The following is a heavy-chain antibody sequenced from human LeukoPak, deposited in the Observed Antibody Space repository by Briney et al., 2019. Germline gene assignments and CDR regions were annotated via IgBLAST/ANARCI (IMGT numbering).Heavy chain of an antibody. CDR2: IYSGGST. CDR1: GFTVSSNY. Sequence: PGGSLRLSCAASGFTVSSNYMSWVRQAPGKGLEWVSVIYSGGSTYYADSVKGRFTISRDNSKNTLYLQMNSLRAEDTAVYYCARVITGWRFGEYPAAFDIWGQGTMVTVSS. V-gene: IGHV3-53*01. D-gene: IGHD3-10*01. CDR3: ARVITGWRFGEYPAAFDI. J-gene: IGHJ3*02.